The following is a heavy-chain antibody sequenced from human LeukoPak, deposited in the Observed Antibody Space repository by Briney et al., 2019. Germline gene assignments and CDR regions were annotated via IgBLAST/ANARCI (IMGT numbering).Heavy chain of an antibody. J-gene: IGHJ4*02. V-gene: IGHV1-2*02. CDR1: GYTVTGYY. CDR3: ARGEQWLVPYFDY. CDR2: INPNSGGT. Sequence: GASVKVSCKASGYTVTGYYMHWVRQAPGQGLEWMGWINPNSGGTNYAQKLQGRVTMTTDTSTSTAYMELRSLRSDDTAVYYCARGEQWLVPYFDYWGQGTLVTVSS. D-gene: IGHD6-19*01.